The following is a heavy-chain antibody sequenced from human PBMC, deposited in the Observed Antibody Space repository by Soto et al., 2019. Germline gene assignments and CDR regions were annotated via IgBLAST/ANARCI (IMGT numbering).Heavy chain of an antibody. V-gene: IGHV3-23*01. CDR1: GFSFVNYA. D-gene: IGHD6-19*01. Sequence: GGSLRLSCAASGFSFVNYAMNWVRQAPGKGLEWVSGLSGSGTSTYYADSVKGRFAISRDNSRDTLFLQMNSLTADDTAVYYCAKATTNGGWFNPFDSWGQGALVTVSS. CDR2: LSGSGTST. J-gene: IGHJ4*02. CDR3: AKATTNGGWFNPFDS.